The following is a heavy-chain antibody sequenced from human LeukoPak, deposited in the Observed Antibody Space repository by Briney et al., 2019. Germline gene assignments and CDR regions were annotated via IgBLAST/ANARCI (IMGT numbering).Heavy chain of an antibody. D-gene: IGHD3-3*01. J-gene: IGHJ4*02. V-gene: IGHV3-33*01. CDR3: ARDRPGRKADYDFWSGYYTGEHFDY. CDR2: IWYDGSSK. Sequence: GRSLRLSCAASGFTFSSYGMHWVRQAPGKGLEWVAVIWYDGSSKYYADSVKGRFTISRDNSKNTLYLQMNSLRAEDTAVYYCARDRPGRKADYDFWSGYYTGEHFDYWGQGTLVTVSS. CDR1: GFTFSSYG.